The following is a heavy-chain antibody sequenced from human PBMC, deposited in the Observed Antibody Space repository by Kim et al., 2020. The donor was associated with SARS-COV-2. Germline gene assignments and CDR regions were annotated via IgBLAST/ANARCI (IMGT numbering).Heavy chain of an antibody. CDR3: APTTYSSSWYYFDY. Sequence: ASVKVSCKASGYTFTGYYMHWVRQAPGQGLEWMGWINPNSGGTNYAQKFQGRVTMTRDTSISTAYMELRRLRSDDTAVYYCAPTTYSSSWYYFDYWGQGTLVTVSS. D-gene: IGHD6-13*01. J-gene: IGHJ4*02. V-gene: IGHV1-2*02. CDR1: GYTFTGYY. CDR2: INPNSGGT.